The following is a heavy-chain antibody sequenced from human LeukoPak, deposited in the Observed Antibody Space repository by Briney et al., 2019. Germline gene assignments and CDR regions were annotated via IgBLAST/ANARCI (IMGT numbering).Heavy chain of an antibody. V-gene: IGHV3-30-3*01. J-gene: IGHJ3*01. Sequence: TGGSLRLSCAASGFTFSTYTMNWVRQAPGKGLEWVAVLSYGGTNKYYADSVKGRFTISRDNSKNTMFLQMNSLRAEDTAVYHCARDRSGYANDAFDFWGQGTMVTVSS. CDR1: GFTFSTYT. CDR3: ARDRSGYANDAFDF. CDR2: LSYGGTNK. D-gene: IGHD3-3*01.